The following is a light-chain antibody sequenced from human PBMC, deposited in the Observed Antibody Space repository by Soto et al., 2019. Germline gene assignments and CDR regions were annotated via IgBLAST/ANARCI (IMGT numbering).Light chain of an antibody. CDR3: ASHTTSRSRV. Sequence: QSVLTQPPSVSGSPGQSVTISCTGTSSDVGSYDRVSWYHQPPGTAPKVIIYEVSNRPSGVPDRFSGSKSGNTASLTISGLQAEDEGDYYCASHTTSRSRVFGGGTQLTVL. CDR1: SSDVGSYDR. J-gene: IGLJ3*02. V-gene: IGLV2-18*02. CDR2: EVS.